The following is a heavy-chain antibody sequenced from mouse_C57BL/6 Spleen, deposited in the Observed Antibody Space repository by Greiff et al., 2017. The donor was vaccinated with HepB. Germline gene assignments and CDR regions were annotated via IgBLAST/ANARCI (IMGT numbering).Heavy chain of an antibody. Sequence: VQLKESGPGLVKPSQSLSLTCSVTGYSITSGYYWNWIRQFPGNKLEWMGYISYDGSNNYNPSLKNRISITRDTSKNQFFLKLNSVTTEDTATYYCAREFSNYGFAYWGQGTLVTVSA. CDR3: AREFSNYGFAY. CDR2: ISYDGSN. D-gene: IGHD2-5*01. CDR1: GYSITSGYY. J-gene: IGHJ3*01. V-gene: IGHV3-6*01.